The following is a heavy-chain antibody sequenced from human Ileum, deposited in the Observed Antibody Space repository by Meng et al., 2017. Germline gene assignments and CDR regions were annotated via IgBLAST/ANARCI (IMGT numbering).Heavy chain of an antibody. CDR2: IYQVGST. CDR1: GGSISSSAYS. J-gene: IGHJ4*02. Sequence: LQLQESGSGLVTSSQTLSLTCPVSGGSISSSAYSWTWIRQPPGKGLEWIGYIYQVGSTNYNPSLKSRVTIFVDTSKNQFSLKLTSVTAADTAVYYCASSTSGPELNYWGQGTLVTVSS. CDR3: ASSTSGPELNY. D-gene: IGHD2/OR15-2a*01. V-gene: IGHV4-30-2*01.